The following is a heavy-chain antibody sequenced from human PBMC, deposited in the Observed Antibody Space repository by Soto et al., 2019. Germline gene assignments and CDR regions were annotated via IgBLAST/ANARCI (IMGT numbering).Heavy chain of an antibody. CDR3: ARGPDFGAWIDFFDY. V-gene: IGHV3-11*01. D-gene: IGHD4-17*01. CDR2: ITKSGDNI. J-gene: IGHJ4*02. CDR1: GFTFRDHY. Sequence: GGSLRLSCAASGFTFRDHYMSWIRQVPGKGLQRIALITKSGDNIKYADSVKGRFTISRDNAKDSLYLHMNSLRVEDTAVYFCARGPDFGAWIDFFDYWGQGALVTVSS.